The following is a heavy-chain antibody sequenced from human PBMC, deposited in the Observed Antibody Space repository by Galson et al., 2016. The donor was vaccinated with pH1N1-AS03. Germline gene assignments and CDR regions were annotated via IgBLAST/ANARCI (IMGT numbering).Heavy chain of an antibody. CDR1: GFTFTSYS. V-gene: IGHV3-48*01. J-gene: IGHJ4*02. D-gene: IGHD1-1*01. CDR3: ARDAQERPLGASFDY. CDR2: IRSSGNPI. Sequence: SLRLSCAASGFTFTSYSMNWVRQAPGKGLEWISYIRSSGNPIYYADSVKGRFTISRDNAKNSVYLQMKSLSAEDTAVYFCARDAQERPLGASFDYWGQGTLVIVSS.